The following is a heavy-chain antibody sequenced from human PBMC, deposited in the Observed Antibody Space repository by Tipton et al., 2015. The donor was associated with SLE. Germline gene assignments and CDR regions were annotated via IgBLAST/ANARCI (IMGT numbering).Heavy chain of an antibody. D-gene: IGHD3/OR15-3a*01. CDR1: GGSFSDYY. Sequence: TLSLTCAVYGGSFSDYYWSWIRQPPGKGLEWIGEIYHSGSTNYNPSLKSRVTISVDKSKNQFSLKLSSVTAADTAVYYCARAPGLDRDYYYYYYMDVWGKGTAVTVSS. CDR2: IYHSGST. V-gene: IGHV4-34*01. CDR3: ARAPGLDRDYYYYYYMDV. J-gene: IGHJ6*03.